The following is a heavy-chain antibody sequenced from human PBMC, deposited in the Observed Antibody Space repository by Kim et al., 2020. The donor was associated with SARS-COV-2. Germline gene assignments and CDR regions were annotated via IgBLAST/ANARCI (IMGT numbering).Heavy chain of an antibody. V-gene: IGHV4-34*01. CDR3: ARRRIGVEPSPVLGLGPFWTYYYMDI. CDR1: GESLNDYY. Sequence: SETLSLTCAVFGESLNDYYWSWIRRPPGKGLEWIGEINHSGTTKCNASLKSRVTISLDTSKNQCPLKVTSVTAADTAVYYCARRRIGVEPSPVLGLGPFWTYYYMDIWGKGATVTVSS. CDR2: INHSGTT. D-gene: IGHD3-3*01. J-gene: IGHJ6*03.